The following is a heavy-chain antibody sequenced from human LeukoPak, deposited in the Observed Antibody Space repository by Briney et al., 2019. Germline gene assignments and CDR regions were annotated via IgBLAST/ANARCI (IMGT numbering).Heavy chain of an antibody. CDR1: GFKFDDYG. Sequence: PGGSLRLSCAASGFKFDDYGMSWVRQAPGKGLEWVSGINSDGSSTSYADSVKGRFTISRDNAKNTLYLQMNSLRAEDTAVYYCAREGIAAAENDYWGQGTLVTVSS. CDR2: INSDGSST. CDR3: AREGIAAAENDY. J-gene: IGHJ4*02. D-gene: IGHD6-13*01. V-gene: IGHV3-74*01.